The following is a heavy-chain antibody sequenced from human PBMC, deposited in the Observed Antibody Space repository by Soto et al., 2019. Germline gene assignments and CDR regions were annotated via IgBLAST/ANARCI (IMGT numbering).Heavy chain of an antibody. CDR1: GYSFTSYW. D-gene: IGHD4-4*01. Sequence: GESLKISCKGSGYSFTSYWIGWVRQMPGKGLEWMGIIYPGDSDTRYSPSFQGQVTISADKSISTAYLQWSSLKASDTAMYYCARWRDYSNYGGLVYYYYGMDVWGQGTTVTVSS. CDR3: ARWRDYSNYGGLVYYYYGMDV. V-gene: IGHV5-51*01. J-gene: IGHJ6*02. CDR2: IYPGDSDT.